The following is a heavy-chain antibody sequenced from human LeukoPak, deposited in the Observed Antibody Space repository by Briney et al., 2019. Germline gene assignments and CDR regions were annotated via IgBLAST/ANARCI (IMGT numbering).Heavy chain of an antibody. CDR3: ARTHYYGSGSYYYYYYMDV. Sequence: SVKVSCKASGGTFSSYAISWVRQAPGQGLEWMGGIIPIFGTANYAQKFQGRVTITADESTSTAYMELSSLRSEDTAVYYCARTHYYGSGSYYYYYYMDVWGKGTMVTVSS. D-gene: IGHD3-10*01. CDR2: IIPIFGTA. CDR1: GGTFSSYA. J-gene: IGHJ6*03. V-gene: IGHV1-69*13.